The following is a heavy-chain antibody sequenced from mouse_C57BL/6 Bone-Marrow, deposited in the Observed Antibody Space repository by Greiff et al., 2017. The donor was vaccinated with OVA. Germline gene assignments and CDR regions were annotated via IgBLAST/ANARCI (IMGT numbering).Heavy chain of an antibody. V-gene: IGHV1-52*01. CDR3: ARVGDYDPWFAY. J-gene: IGHJ3*01. CDR2: IDPSDSET. Sequence: QVQLQQSGAELVRPGSSVKLSCKASGYTFTSYWMHWVKQRPIQGLEWIGNIDPSDSETHYNQKFKDKATLTVDKSSSTAYMQLSSLTSEDSAVYYCARVGDYDPWFAYWGQGTLVTVSA. CDR1: GYTFTSYW. D-gene: IGHD2-4*01.